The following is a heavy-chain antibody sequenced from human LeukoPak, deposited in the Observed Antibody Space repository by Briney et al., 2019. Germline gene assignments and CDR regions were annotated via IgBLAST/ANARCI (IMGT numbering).Heavy chain of an antibody. Sequence: PGGSLRLSCAASGFTLSSYAMSWVRQAPGKGLEWVSAISDSGNTYHADSVKGRFTISRDNAKNSLYLQMNSLRAEDTAVYYCARGNYDRFDYWGQGTLVTVSS. V-gene: IGHV3-23*01. CDR2: ISDSGNT. J-gene: IGHJ4*02. CDR3: ARGNYDRFDY. D-gene: IGHD1-7*01. CDR1: GFTLSSYA.